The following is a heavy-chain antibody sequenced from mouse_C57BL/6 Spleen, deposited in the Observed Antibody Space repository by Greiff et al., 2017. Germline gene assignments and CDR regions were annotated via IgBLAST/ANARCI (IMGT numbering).Heavy chain of an antibody. CDR3: ARGDYYGSSLDY. V-gene: IGHV1-64*01. Sequence: QVQLKQPGAELVKPGASVKLSCKASGYTFTSYWMHWVKQRPGQGLEWIGMIHPNSGSTNYNEKFKSKATLTVDKSSSTAYMQLSILTSEDSAVYYCARGDYYGSSLDYWGQGTTLTVSS. D-gene: IGHD1-1*01. CDR2: IHPNSGST. J-gene: IGHJ2*01. CDR1: GYTFTSYW.